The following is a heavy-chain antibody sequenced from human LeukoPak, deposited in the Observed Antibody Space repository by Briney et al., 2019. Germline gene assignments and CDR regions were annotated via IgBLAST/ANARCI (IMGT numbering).Heavy chain of an antibody. CDR2: ISWNSGSI. CDR3: AKLAIFGVTRGAFDI. V-gene: IGHV3-9*01. J-gene: IGHJ3*02. D-gene: IGHD3-3*02. CDR1: GFTFDDYA. Sequence: GRSLRLSCAASGFTFDDYAMHWVRQAPGKGLAWVSGISWNSGSIGYADSVRGRFTISRDNAKNSLYLQMNSLRAEDTALYYCAKLAIFGVTRGAFDIWGQGTMVTVSS.